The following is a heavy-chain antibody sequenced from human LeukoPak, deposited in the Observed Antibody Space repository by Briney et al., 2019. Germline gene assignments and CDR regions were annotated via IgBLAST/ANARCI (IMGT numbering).Heavy chain of an antibody. CDR2: IIPIFGTA. CDR1: GGTFSSYA. CDR3: ALSGGYCSSTSCSEFDY. Sequence: SVKVSCKASGGTFSSYAISWVRQAPGQGLEWTGGIIPIFGTANYAQKFQGRVTITADESTSTAYMELSSLRSEDTAVYYCALSGGYCSSTSCSEFDYWGQGTLVTVSS. D-gene: IGHD2-2*01. V-gene: IGHV1-69*13. J-gene: IGHJ4*02.